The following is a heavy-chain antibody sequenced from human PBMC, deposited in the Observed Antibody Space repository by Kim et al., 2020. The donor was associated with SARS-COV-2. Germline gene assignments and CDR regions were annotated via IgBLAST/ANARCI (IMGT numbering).Heavy chain of an antibody. J-gene: IGHJ6*03. V-gene: IGHV4-34*01. CDR1: GGSFSGYY. CDR2: INHSGST. D-gene: IGHD6-19*01. Sequence: SETLSLTCAVYGGSFSGYYWSWIRQPPGKGLEWIGEINHSGSTNYNPSLKSRVTISVDTSKNQFSLKLSSVTAADTAVYYCARGTRQWLSRDYYYYMDVWGKGTTVTVSS. CDR3: ARGTRQWLSRDYYYYMDV.